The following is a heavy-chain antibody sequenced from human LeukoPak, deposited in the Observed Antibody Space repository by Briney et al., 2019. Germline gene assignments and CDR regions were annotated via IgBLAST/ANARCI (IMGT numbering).Heavy chain of an antibody. V-gene: IGHV4-39*07. CDR2: MYYSWST. CDR3: ASQARIAADLNWFDP. CDR1: GGSISSPTYY. D-gene: IGHD6-13*01. J-gene: IGHJ5*02. Sequence: SETLSLTCIVFGGSISSPTYYWGWIRQPPGKGLEWIGSMYYSWSTYYNPSLKSRVTISVDTSKNQFSLKLSSVTAADTAVYYCASQARIAADLNWFDPWGQGTLVTVSS.